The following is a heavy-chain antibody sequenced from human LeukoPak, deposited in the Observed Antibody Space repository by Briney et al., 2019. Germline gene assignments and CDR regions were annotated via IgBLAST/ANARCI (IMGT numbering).Heavy chain of an antibody. CDR3: ARDLAYGSGSYYAIPGY. Sequence: GASVKVSCKASGYIFTSYAMHWVRQAPGQRLEWMGWINAGNGNTKYSQKFQGRVTITRDTSASTAYMELSSPRSEDTAAYYCARDLAYGSGSYYAIPGYWGQGTLVTVSS. J-gene: IGHJ4*02. CDR1: GYIFTSYA. CDR2: INAGNGNT. V-gene: IGHV1-3*01. D-gene: IGHD3-10*01.